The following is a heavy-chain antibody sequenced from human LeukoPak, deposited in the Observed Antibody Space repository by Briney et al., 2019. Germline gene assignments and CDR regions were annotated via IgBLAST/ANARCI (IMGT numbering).Heavy chain of an antibody. V-gene: IGHV3-30*09. CDR1: GFTLSGYS. D-gene: IGHD1-1*01. Sequence: GGSLRLSCAASGFTLSGYSMHWVRQAPGKGLEWVALTSYDGSKKFYADSVKGRFAISRDNSKDTLYLQMDSLRPEDTALYYCVRVRQSYNWNDPRLDLWGQGTLVTVSS. CDR2: TSYDGSKK. CDR3: VRVRQSYNWNDPRLDL. J-gene: IGHJ5*02.